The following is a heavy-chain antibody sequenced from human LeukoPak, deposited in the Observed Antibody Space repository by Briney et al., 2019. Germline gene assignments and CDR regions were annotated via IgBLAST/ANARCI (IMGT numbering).Heavy chain of an antibody. D-gene: IGHD3-9*01. J-gene: IGHJ3*02. CDR1: GFTFSRYA. CDR3: VKSAGFDWLSPLDAFDI. CDR2: ISSSGGST. Sequence: GGSLRLSCSASGFTFSRYAMHWVRQAPGKGLEYASAISSSGGSTYYADSVKGRFTISRDNSKDTLYLQMSSLRAEDTTVYYCVKSAGFDWLSPLDAFDIWGQGTMVTVSS. V-gene: IGHV3-64D*06.